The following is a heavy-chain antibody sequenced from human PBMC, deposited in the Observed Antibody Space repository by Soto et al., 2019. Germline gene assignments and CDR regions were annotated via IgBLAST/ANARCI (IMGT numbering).Heavy chain of an antibody. CDR1: GYTFTNYG. J-gene: IGHJ4*02. V-gene: IGHV1-18*01. CDR2: ITTDKGKT. D-gene: IGHD3-22*01. Sequence: ASVKVSCKTSGYTFTNYGISWVRQAPGQGLEWMGWITTDKGKTTYAQKFQGRVTMTTDTSTSTAYMELSSLRSDDTAVYYCARDRPRGGYYESSDHYFDYWGQGTLVTVSS. CDR3: ARDRPRGGYYESSDHYFDY.